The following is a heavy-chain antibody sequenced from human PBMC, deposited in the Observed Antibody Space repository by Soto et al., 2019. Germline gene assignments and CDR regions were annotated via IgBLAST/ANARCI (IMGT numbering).Heavy chain of an antibody. J-gene: IGHJ6*02. CDR2: IERDDDDK. CDR1: GFSITSPGMS. Sequence: SGPTLVNPTETLTLTCTFSGFSITSPGMSVSWIRQPPGRALEWLALIERDDDDKYYSTSLKTRLTISKDTRKNQGVLTMANLDTADTATYYCARSIRGPRKFNGMDVWGQGTTVTVSS. CDR3: ARSIRGPRKFNGMDV. D-gene: IGHD1-20*01. V-gene: IGHV2-70*13.